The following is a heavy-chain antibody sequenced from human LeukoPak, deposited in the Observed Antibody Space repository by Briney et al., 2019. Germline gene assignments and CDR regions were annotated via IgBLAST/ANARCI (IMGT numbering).Heavy chain of an antibody. D-gene: IGHD3-10*01. CDR1: GDSISSGFYY. CDR3: ARDVTMVRGALLWSGFDY. CDR2: IFTSGST. Sequence: SETLSLTCTVSGDSISSGFYYWSWIRQPAGKGLEWIGRIFTSGSTNYNPSLKSRVTISIDTSKNQFSLKLSSVTAADTAVYYCARDVTMVRGALLWSGFDYWGQGTLVTVSS. J-gene: IGHJ4*02. V-gene: IGHV4-61*02.